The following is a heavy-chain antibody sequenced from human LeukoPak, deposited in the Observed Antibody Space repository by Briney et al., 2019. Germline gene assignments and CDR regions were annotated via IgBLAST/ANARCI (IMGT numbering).Heavy chain of an antibody. CDR1: GFTFSDYN. Sequence: GGSLRLSCAASGFTFSDYNMNWIRQAPGKGLEWVSYIRSSSTYTGYADSVKGRFTISRDNTKNSLYLQMNSLRVEDTAVYYCARDRGNSGYDPFDYWGQGTLVTVSS. CDR3: ARDRGNSGYDPFDY. V-gene: IGHV3-11*06. D-gene: IGHD5-12*01. J-gene: IGHJ4*02. CDR2: IRSSSTYT.